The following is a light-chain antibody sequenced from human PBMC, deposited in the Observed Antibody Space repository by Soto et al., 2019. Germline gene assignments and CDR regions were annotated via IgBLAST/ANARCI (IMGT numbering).Light chain of an antibody. CDR2: AAS. J-gene: IGKJ4*02. CDR1: QGMSNY. V-gene: IGKV1-27*01. Sequence: DIQMTQSPSSLSASVGDRVTITCRASQGMSNYLAWYQQKPGKVPKLLIYAASTLQSGVPSRFSGSGSGTDFTLTISSLQPEDGATYYCQKYNSATLPFGGGTKVEIK. CDR3: QKYNSATLP.